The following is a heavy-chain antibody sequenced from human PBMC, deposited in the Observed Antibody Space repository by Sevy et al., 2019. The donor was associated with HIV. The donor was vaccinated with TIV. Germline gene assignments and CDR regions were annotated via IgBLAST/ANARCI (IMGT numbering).Heavy chain of an antibody. J-gene: IGHJ4*02. CDR1: GFTFSSYG. D-gene: IGHD6-13*01. CDR2: IRYDGSNK. V-gene: IGHV3-30*02. CDR3: AKAPLYIAAAGTGY. Sequence: GGSLRLSCAASGFTFSSYGMHWVRQAPGKGLEWVAFIRYDGSNKYYADSVKGRFTISRDNSKNTLYLQMNSLRAEDTAVYYCAKAPLYIAAAGTGYWVQGTLVTVSS.